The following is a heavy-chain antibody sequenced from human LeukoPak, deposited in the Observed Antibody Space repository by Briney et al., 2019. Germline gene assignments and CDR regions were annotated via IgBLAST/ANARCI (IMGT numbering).Heavy chain of an antibody. D-gene: IGHD3-10*01. Sequence: SETLSLTCTVSGGSISSSSYYWGWIRQPPGKGLEWIGSIYYSGSTYYNPSLKSRVTISVDTSKNQFSLKLSSVTAADTAVYYCARRDHPGYYGSGSLDYWGQGTLVTVSS. V-gene: IGHV4-39*01. CDR2: IYYSGST. J-gene: IGHJ4*02. CDR3: ARRDHPGYYGSGSLDY. CDR1: GGSISSSSYY.